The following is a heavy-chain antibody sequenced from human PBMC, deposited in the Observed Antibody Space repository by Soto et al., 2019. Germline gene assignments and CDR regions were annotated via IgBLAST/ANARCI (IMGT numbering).Heavy chain of an antibody. Sequence: PSETLSLTCTVSGGSISSGGYYWSWIRHHPGKGLEWIGYIYYSGSTYYNPSLKSRVTISVDTSKNQFSLKLSSVTAADTAVYYCARGNSSSSKPFDYWGQGTLVTVSS. D-gene: IGHD6-6*01. V-gene: IGHV4-31*03. CDR3: ARGNSSSSKPFDY. CDR2: IYYSGST. CDR1: GGSISSGGYY. J-gene: IGHJ4*02.